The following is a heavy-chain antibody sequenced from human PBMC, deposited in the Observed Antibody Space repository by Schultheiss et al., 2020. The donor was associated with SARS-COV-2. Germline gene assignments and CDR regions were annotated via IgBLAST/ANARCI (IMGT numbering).Heavy chain of an antibody. CDR2: IYYSGST. D-gene: IGHD4-11*01. V-gene: IGHV4-59*12. Sequence: SETLSLTCAVYGGSFSGYYWSWIRQPPGKGLEWIGYIYYSGSTYYNPSLKSRVTISVDTSKNQFSLKLSSVTAADTAVYYCARDGTTGALWGQGTLVTVSS. J-gene: IGHJ4*02. CDR3: ARDGTTGAL. CDR1: GGSFSGYY.